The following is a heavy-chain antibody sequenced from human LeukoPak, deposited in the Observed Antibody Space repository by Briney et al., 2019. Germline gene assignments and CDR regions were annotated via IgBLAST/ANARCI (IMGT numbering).Heavy chain of an antibody. D-gene: IGHD2-2*01. J-gene: IGHJ2*01. CDR3: ARPLVVPAAMGNWYFDL. CDR2: VYYKGDT. Sequence: SETLSLTCSVSGGSTTGYFWTWIRQPPGKGPEWIGYVYYKGDTSYSPSLDSRVSISVDTSKKQFSLKLNSVTAADTAMYYCARPLVVPAAMGNWYFDLWGRGTLVTVSS. V-gene: IGHV4-59*08. CDR1: GGSTTGYF.